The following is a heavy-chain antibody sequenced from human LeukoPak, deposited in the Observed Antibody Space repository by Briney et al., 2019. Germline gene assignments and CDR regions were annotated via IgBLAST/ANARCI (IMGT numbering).Heavy chain of an antibody. J-gene: IGHJ4*02. V-gene: IGHV1-18*04. CDR1: GYTFTSYG. D-gene: IGHD2-2*01. CDR2: IRAYNGNT. CDR3: ARVRVVPAANYFDY. Sequence: ASVKVSCKASGYTFTSYGISWVRQAPGQGLEWMGWIRAYNGNTNYAQKLQGRVTMTTDTSTSTAYMELRSLRSDDTAVYYCARVRVVPAANYFDYWGQGTLVTVSS.